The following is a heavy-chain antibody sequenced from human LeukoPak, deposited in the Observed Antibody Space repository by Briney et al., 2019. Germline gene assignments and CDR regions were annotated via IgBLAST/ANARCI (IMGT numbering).Heavy chain of an antibody. J-gene: IGHJ4*02. CDR2: IYYSGST. V-gene: IGHV4-59*08. Sequence: SETLSLTCTVSGGSISSYYWSWIRQPPGKGLEWIGYIYYSGSTNYNPSLKSRVTISVDTSKNQFSLKLSSVTAADTAVYYCAKRSGYSSGWYLSWGQGTLVTVSS. CDR1: GGSISSYY. CDR3: AKRSGYSSGWYLS. D-gene: IGHD6-19*01.